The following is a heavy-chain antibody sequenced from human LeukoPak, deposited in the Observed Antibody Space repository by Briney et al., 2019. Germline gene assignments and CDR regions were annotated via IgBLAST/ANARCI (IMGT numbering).Heavy chain of an antibody. Sequence: GGSLRLSCAASGFSFSDAWMNWVRQAPGKGLEWVGHIRSKADGGTPDYIAPVKGRFTISRDNAKNALYLQVNRLRAEDTAVYYCGRSHLVYPISYYFDYWGQGTLVTVSS. CDR3: GRSHLVYPISYYFDY. CDR1: GFSFSDAW. V-gene: IGHV3-15*07. CDR2: IRSKADGGTP. J-gene: IGHJ4*02. D-gene: IGHD1-14*01.